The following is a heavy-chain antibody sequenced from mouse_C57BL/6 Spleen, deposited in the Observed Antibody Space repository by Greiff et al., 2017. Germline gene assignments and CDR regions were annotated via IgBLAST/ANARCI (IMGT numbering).Heavy chain of an antibody. D-gene: IGHD2-3*01. CDR2: IDPEDGAT. Sequence: EVQLVESGAELVKPGASVKLSCTASGFNIKDYYMHWVKQRTEQGLEWIGRIDPEDGATKYAPKFQGKATITADTSSNTAYLQLSSLTSEDTAVYYCARFDGYYVGYWGQGTTLTVAS. CDR3: ARFDGYYVGY. CDR1: GFNIKDYY. J-gene: IGHJ2*01. V-gene: IGHV14-2*01.